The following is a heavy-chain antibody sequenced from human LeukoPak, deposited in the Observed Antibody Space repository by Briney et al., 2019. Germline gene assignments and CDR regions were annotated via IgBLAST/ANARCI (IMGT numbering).Heavy chain of an antibody. D-gene: IGHD1-20*01. Sequence: GGSLRLSCAASGFTFSSYGMHWVRQAPGKGLEWVAVISYDGSNKYYADSVKGRFTISSDNSKNTLYLQMNSLRAEDTAVYYCANVITGTTLGDYWGQGTLVTVSS. CDR3: ANVITGTTLGDY. CDR1: GFTFSSYG. J-gene: IGHJ4*02. CDR2: ISYDGSNK. V-gene: IGHV3-30*18.